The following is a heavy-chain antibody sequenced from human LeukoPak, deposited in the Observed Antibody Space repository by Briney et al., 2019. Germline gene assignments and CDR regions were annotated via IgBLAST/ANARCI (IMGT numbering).Heavy chain of an antibody. V-gene: IGHV3-53*01. Sequence: GGSLRLSCAASGFTVSTNYMSWVRQAPGKGLEWVSVISSGGSTYYADSVKGRFTISRDNSKNTLYLQMHSLRAEDTAVYYCARSYSSSNLDAFDLWGQGTVVTVSS. CDR2: ISSGGST. D-gene: IGHD6-6*01. CDR3: ARSYSSSNLDAFDL. CDR1: GFTVSTNY. J-gene: IGHJ3*01.